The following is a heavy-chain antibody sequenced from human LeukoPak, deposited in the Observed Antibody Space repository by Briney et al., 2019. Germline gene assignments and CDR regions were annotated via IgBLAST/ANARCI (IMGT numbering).Heavy chain of an antibody. CDR2: ISSSSSTI. V-gene: IGHV3-48*02. CDR1: GFTFSSYS. Sequence: SGGSLRLSCAASGFTFSSYSMNWVRQAPGKGLEWVSYISSSSSTIYYADSVKGRFTISRDNAKNSLYLQMNSLRDEDTAVYYCARDPGNVLRFLEWSPYAFDIWGQGTMVTVSS. D-gene: IGHD3-3*01. J-gene: IGHJ3*02. CDR3: ARDPGNVLRFLEWSPYAFDI.